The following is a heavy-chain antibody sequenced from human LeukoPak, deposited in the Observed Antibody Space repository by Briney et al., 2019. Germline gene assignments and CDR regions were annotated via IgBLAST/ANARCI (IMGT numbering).Heavy chain of an antibody. D-gene: IGHD1-26*01. CDR1: GGSISSGGYY. J-gene: IGHJ4*02. Sequence: SETLPLTCTVSGGSISSGGYYWSWIRQPPGKGLEWIGYIYHSGSTYYNPSLKSRVTISVDRSKNQFSLKLSSVTAADTAVYYCARGESDGLGYWGQGTLVTVSS. CDR3: ARGESDGLGY. V-gene: IGHV4-30-2*01. CDR2: IYHSGST.